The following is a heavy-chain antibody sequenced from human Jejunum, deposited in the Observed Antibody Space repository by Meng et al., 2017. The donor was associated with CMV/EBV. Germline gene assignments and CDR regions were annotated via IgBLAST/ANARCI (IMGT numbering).Heavy chain of an antibody. CDR1: W. CDR2: IKEDGSEK. D-gene: IGHD2-2*01. CDR3: AREVGDCSTSRCYSMLYFDY. V-gene: IGHV3-7*01. Sequence: WVSWVRQAPGKGLEWVANIKEDGSEKYYVDSVKGRFTISRDKAKNSLSLQMNRLRAEDTAVYYCAREVGDCSTSRCYSMLYFDYWGQGTLVTVSS. J-gene: IGHJ4*02.